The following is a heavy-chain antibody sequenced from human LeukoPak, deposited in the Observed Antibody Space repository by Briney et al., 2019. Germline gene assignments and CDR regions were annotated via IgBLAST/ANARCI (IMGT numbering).Heavy chain of an antibody. CDR3: ARGDASGWSY. CDR2: ISGSGSII. Sequence: GGSLRLSCAASGFTFSGYSMNWGRQAPGKGLVWLSYISGSGSIIYYAGSVKGRFTISRDNAKNSLYLQMNSLRDEDTAVYYCARGDASGWSYWGQGTLVTVSS. CDR1: GFTFSGYS. D-gene: IGHD6-19*01. J-gene: IGHJ4*02. V-gene: IGHV3-48*02.